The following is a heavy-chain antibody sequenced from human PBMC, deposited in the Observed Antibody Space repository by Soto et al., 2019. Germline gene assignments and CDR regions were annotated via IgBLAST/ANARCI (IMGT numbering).Heavy chain of an antibody. CDR2: THHSRGT. D-gene: IGHD2-21*01. Sequence: VQLQESGPGLVKPSETLSLTCTISGDSISNSDWWSWVRQSPGKGLEWIAETHHSRGTNYSPSLESRFTISIDESKNQFPLRLSTVTAADPATYYCVKHCPAYCLSSWGQGTRVTVSA. CDR3: VKHCPAYCLSS. V-gene: IGHV4-4*02. J-gene: IGHJ5*02. CDR1: GDSISNSDW.